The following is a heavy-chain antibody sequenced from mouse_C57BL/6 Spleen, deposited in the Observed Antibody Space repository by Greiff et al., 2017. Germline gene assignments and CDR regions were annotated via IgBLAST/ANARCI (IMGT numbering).Heavy chain of an antibody. CDR3: AKLIPPYYYAMDY. V-gene: IGHV1-80*01. CDR1: GYAFSSYW. J-gene: IGHJ4*01. Sequence: QVQLQQPGAELVKPGASVKISCKASGYAFSSYWMNWVKQRPGKGLEWIGQIYPGDGDTNYNGKFKGKATLTADKSSSTAYMQLSSLTSEDSAVYFCAKLIPPYYYAMDYWGQGTSVTVSS. D-gene: IGHD5-1-1*01. CDR2: IYPGDGDT.